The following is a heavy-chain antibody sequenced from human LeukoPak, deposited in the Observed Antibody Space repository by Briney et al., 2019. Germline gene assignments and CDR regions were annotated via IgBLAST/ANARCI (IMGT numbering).Heavy chain of an antibody. CDR2: ISAYNGNT. J-gene: IGHJ5*02. CDR1: GYTFTSYG. Sequence: ASVKVSCKASGYTFTSYGISWVRQAPGQGLEWMGWISAYNGNTNYAQKLQGRVTMTTDTSTSTAYMELRSLRSDDTAVYYCARDRDSGSYYAAFDPWGQGTLVTVSS. D-gene: IGHD1-26*01. CDR3: ARDRDSGSYYAAFDP. V-gene: IGHV1-18*01.